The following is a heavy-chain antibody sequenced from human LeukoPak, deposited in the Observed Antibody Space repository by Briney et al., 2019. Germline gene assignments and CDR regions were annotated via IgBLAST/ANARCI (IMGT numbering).Heavy chain of an antibody. CDR3: ARLHKRLRFQIDP. V-gene: IGHV4-39*01. D-gene: IGHD5-12*01. Sequence: SETLSLTCTVSGGSISSSSYYWGWIRQPPGKGLEWIGSIYYSGSTYYNPSLKSRVTISVDTSKNQFSLKLSSVTAADTAVYYCARLHKRLRFQIDPWGQGTLVTVSP. CDR1: GGSISSSSYY. J-gene: IGHJ5*02. CDR2: IYYSGST.